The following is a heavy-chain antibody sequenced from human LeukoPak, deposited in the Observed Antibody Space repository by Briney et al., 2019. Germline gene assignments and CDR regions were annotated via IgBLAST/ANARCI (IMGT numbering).Heavy chain of an antibody. D-gene: IGHD2-2*01. CDR1: GFTFSSYD. CDR2: ITYSGST. V-gene: IGHV4-39*07. J-gene: IGHJ4*02. Sequence: GSLRLSCAASGFTFSSYDIHWVRQPPGKGLEWIGSITYSGSTYYNPSLKRRVTISIDTSKNQFSLKLSSVTAADTAVYYCARERREQLLPPYTRSVTYFDYWGQGTLVTVSS. CDR3: ARERREQLLPPYTRSVTYFDY.